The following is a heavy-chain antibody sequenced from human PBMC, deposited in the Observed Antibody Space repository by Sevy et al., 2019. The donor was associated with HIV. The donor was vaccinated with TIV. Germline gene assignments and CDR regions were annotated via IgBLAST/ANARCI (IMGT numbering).Heavy chain of an antibody. CDR2: INPNSGGT. J-gene: IGHJ3*02. D-gene: IGHD3-22*01. Sequence: ASVKVSCKASGYTFTGYYMHWVRQAPGQGLEWMGWINPNSGGTNYAQKFQGRVTMTRDTSMSTAYMELSRLRSDDTAVYYCGAYYYDSSGYPMEWAFDIWGQGTMVTVSS. CDR3: GAYYYDSSGYPMEWAFDI. V-gene: IGHV1-2*02. CDR1: GYTFTGYY.